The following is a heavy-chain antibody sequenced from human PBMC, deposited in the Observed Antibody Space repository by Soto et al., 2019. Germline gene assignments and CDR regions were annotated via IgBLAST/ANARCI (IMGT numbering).Heavy chain of an antibody. V-gene: IGHV3-23*01. J-gene: IGHJ3*02. Sequence: EVQLLESGGGLVQPGGSLRLSCAASGFTFRKFAMSWVRQAPGKGLEWVAGVSGSGGSTYYADSVKGRFTISRDTSKNTLYLEMYSLRDDDTAIYYCAKEGLSLTEPRTFDDPFDIWGQGTMVTVSS. CDR3: AKEGLSLTEPRTFDDPFDI. CDR2: VSGSGGST. D-gene: IGHD3-16*02. CDR1: GFTFRKFA.